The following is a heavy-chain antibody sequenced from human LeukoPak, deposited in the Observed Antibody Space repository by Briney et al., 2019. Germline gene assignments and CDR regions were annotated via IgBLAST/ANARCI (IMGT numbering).Heavy chain of an antibody. V-gene: IGHV4-61*02. J-gene: IGHJ6*03. CDR3: ARVGLFGPYYYYYMDV. D-gene: IGHD3-22*01. CDR2: IYTSGST. Sequence: SQTLSLTCTVSGGSISSGSYYWSWIRQPAGKGLEWIGRIYTSGSTNYNPSLKSRVTISVDTSKNQFSLKLSSVTAADTAVYYCARVGLFGPYYYYYMDVWGKGTTVTISS. CDR1: GGSISSGSYY.